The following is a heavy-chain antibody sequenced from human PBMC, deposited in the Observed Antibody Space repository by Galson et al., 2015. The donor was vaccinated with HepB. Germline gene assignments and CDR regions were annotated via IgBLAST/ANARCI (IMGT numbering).Heavy chain of an antibody. Sequence: LSLTCAVYGGSFNNYYWTWVRHPPGTGLEWIGEINHIGSTNENPALKGRLSLSVDTAKNHFSLNLDSVTAADTAVYFCARGFLTGYSYGDYYGLDVWGQGTSVIV. J-gene: IGHJ6*02. CDR2: INHIGST. V-gene: IGHV4-34*01. D-gene: IGHD5-18*01. CDR1: GGSFNNYY. CDR3: ARGFLTGYSYGDYYGLDV.